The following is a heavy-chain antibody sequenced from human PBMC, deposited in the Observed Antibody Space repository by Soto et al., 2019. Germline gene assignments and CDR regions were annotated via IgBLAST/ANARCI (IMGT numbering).Heavy chain of an antibody. D-gene: IGHD2-15*01. CDR3: ARREGDCRGGSCPYYHD. J-gene: IGHJ4*02. V-gene: IGHV4-4*02. CDR1: GGSISSNDW. Sequence: QVQLQESGPGLVKPSETLSLTCTVSGGSISSNDWWSWVRRTPGKGLEWIGEIYHSGSTNYNPSLKSRVTLSLDKSKNHFSLSLNFVTAADTAVYYCARREGDCRGGSCPYYHDWGQGTLVTASS. CDR2: IYHSGST.